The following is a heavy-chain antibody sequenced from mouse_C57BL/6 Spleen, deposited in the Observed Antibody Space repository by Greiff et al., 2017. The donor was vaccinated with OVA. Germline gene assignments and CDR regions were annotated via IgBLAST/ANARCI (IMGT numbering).Heavy chain of an antibody. CDR2: IYPGSGST. CDR1: GYTFTSYW. J-gene: IGHJ2*01. D-gene: IGHD1-1*01. Sequence: QVQLKQPGAELVKPGASVKMSCKASGYTFTSYWITWVKQRPGQGLEWIGDIYPGSGSTKYNEKLKSKATLTVDTSSSTAYMQLSSLTSEDSAVYYCARGGGSRFFDYWGQGTTLTVSS. CDR3: ARGGGSRFFDY. V-gene: IGHV1-55*01.